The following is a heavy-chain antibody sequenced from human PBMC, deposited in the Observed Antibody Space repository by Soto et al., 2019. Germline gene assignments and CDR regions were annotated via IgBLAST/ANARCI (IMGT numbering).Heavy chain of an antibody. V-gene: IGHV4-31*03. CDR2: IYYSGST. D-gene: IGHD3-22*01. J-gene: IGHJ5*02. CDR3: ARGVSPVHYDSSGYYLSTYNWFDP. CDR1: GGSISSGGYY. Sequence: QVQLQESGPGLVKPSQTLSLTCTVSGGSISSGGYYWSWIRQHPGKGLEWIGYIYYSGSTYYNPSLKSRVTISVDTSKNQFSLKLSSVTAADTAVYYCARGVSPVHYDSSGYYLSTYNWFDPWGQGTLVTVSS.